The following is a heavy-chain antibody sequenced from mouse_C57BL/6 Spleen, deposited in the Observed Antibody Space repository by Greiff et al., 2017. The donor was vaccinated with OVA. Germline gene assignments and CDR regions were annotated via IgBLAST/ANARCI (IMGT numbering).Heavy chain of an antibody. V-gene: IGHV1-15*01. CDR2: IDPETGGT. CDR3: TRGGYYDGSSPSVDV. Sequence: VQLQQSGAELVRPGASVTLSCKASGYTFTDYEMHWVKQTPVHGLEWIGAIDPETGGTAYNQKFKGKAILTADKSSSTAYMELRSLTSEDSAVYYCTRGGYYDGSSPSVDVWGTGTTVTVSS. J-gene: IGHJ1*03. D-gene: IGHD1-1*01. CDR1: GYTFTDYE.